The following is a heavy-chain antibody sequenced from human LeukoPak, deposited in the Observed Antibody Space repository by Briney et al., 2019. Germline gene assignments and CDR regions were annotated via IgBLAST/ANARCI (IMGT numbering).Heavy chain of an antibody. V-gene: IGHV3-21*01. Sequence: GSLRLSCAASGFTFSGYSMNWVRQAPGKGLEWVSSISSSSSYIYYADSVKGRFTISRDNAKNSLYLQMNSLRAEDTAVYYCAVVPAAIGMDVWGQGTTVTVSS. D-gene: IGHD2-2*02. CDR3: AVVPAAIGMDV. CDR1: GFTFSGYS. CDR2: ISSSSSYI. J-gene: IGHJ6*02.